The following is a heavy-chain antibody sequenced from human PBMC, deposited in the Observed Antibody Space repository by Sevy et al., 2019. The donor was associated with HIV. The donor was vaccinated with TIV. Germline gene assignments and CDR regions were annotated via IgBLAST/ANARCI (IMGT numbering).Heavy chain of an antibody. CDR2: INPSGGST. V-gene: IGHV1-46*01. CDR3: ARESGSGNCFDY. D-gene: IGHD3-10*01. J-gene: IGHJ4*02. CDR1: GYTFTSYY. Sequence: ASVKVSCKASGYTFTSYYMHWVRQAPGQGLEWMGIINPSGGSTSYAQKFQGRVTMTRDMSTSTVYMELSSLRSEDTAVYYCARESGSGNCFDYWGQGTLVTVSS.